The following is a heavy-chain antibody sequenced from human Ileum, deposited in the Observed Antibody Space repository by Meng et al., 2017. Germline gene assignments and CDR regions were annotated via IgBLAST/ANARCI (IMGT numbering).Heavy chain of an antibody. CDR2: IDPGNGNR. CDR1: GYTFTTFG. Sequence: VQLVQSGIEVKQPGAPVKVSCKPSGYTFTTFGISWVRQAPGQGLEWMGWIDPGNGNRNFAQKFQDRITLTTDTTTTTAYMELRSLRSDDTAIFYWARDRQWVFDYWGQGTLVTVSS. D-gene: IGHD6-19*01. J-gene: IGHJ4*02. V-gene: IGHV1-18*01. CDR3: ARDRQWVFDY.